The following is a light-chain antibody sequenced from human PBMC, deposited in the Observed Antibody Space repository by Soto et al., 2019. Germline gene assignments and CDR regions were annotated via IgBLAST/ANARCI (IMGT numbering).Light chain of an antibody. V-gene: IGLV2-14*01. Sequence: QSVLTQPASVSGSPRQSITISCSGTSIDVGGYKVVSWYQQHXGKAPNFMIXYVTDRRSGVSNRYSGSKCGNTASLTISGHQAEDEAGYCCCSYTISSTYVFGTGTKVTVL. CDR1: SIDVGGYKV. J-gene: IGLJ1*01. CDR2: YVT. CDR3: CSYTISSTYV.